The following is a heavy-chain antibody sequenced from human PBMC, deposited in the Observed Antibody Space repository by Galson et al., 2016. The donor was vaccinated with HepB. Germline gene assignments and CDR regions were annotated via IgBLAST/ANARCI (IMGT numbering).Heavy chain of an antibody. D-gene: IGHD3-10*01. Sequence: SLRLSCAGSGYVFSTYAMRWVRQAPGKGLEWVAVIPYDGSENYYANPVKGRFTISRDNSKNTLYLQMNSLRPQDSAVYYCARGATSYGRYYYGLDLWGQGTTVSVSS. CDR1: GYVFSTYA. CDR3: ARGATSYGRYYYGLDL. V-gene: IGHV3-30*04. J-gene: IGHJ6*02. CDR2: IPYDGSEN.